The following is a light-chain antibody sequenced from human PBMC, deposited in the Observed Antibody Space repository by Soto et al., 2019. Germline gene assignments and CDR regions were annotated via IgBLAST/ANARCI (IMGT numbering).Light chain of an antibody. V-gene: IGKV1-33*01. Sequence: DIQMTQSPSSLSASVGDRVTITCQASQDISNYLNWYQQKPGKAPKLLIYDASNLETGVPSRFSGSGSGTDFTFTISSLQPEDIATYYFQQYDNLRLEFTFGPGTKVDIK. CDR3: QQYDNLRLEFT. CDR1: QDISNY. J-gene: IGKJ3*01. CDR2: DAS.